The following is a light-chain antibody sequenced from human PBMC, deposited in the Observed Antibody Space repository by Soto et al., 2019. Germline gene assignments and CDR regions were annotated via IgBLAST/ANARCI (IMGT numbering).Light chain of an antibody. J-gene: IGLJ1*01. CDR2: DVS. V-gene: IGLV2-14*01. CDR3: SSYTSSSTSV. Sequence: SALTQHASVSGSPGQSITISCTGPRSDVGGYNYVSWYQQHPGKAPKLMIYDVSNRPSGVSNRFSGSKSGNTASLTISGLQAEDEADYYCSSYTSSSTSVFGTGTKVTVL. CDR1: RSDVGGYNY.